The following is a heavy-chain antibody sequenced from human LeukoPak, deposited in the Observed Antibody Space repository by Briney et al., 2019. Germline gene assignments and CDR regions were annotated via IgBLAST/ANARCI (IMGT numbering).Heavy chain of an antibody. Sequence: GGSLRLSCAASGFTFDDYAMHWVRQAPGKGLEWVSGISWNSGSIGYADSVKGRFTISRDNAKNSLYLQMNSLRAEDTALYYCAKGKVGAKYYYFDYWGQGTLVTVS. V-gene: IGHV3-9*01. D-gene: IGHD1-26*01. CDR2: ISWNSGSI. CDR1: GFTFDDYA. J-gene: IGHJ4*02. CDR3: AKGKVGAKYYYFDY.